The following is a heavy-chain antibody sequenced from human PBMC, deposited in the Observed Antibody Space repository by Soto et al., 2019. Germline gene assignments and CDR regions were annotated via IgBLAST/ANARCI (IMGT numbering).Heavy chain of an antibody. J-gene: IGHJ6*03. CDR3: ARGYYDFWSGFPSMDV. Sequence: PSDTLSLTCAVYGESFTVYYWSWIRQPPGAGLEWIGEINHSGTTNYNPSLKSRVIISVDTSKNQFSLKLSSVTAADTAVYYCARGYYDFWSGFPSMDVWGKGTTVTVSS. D-gene: IGHD3-3*01. CDR1: GESFTVYY. CDR2: INHSGTT. V-gene: IGHV4-34*01.